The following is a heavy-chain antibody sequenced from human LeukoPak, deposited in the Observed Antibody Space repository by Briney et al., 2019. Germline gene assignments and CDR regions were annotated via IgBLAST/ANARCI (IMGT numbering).Heavy chain of an antibody. CDR1: GFIFSNYA. CDR3: AREERGLAIDY. Sequence: PGGSLRLSCAASGFIFSNYAMHWVRQAPGKVLEYVSAISSSGDNTYYANSVKGRFTISRDNSKNTLFLQMGSLRAEDMAVYYCAREERGLAIDYWGQGTLVTVSS. V-gene: IGHV3-64*01. J-gene: IGHJ4*02. D-gene: IGHD5-12*01. CDR2: ISSSGDNT.